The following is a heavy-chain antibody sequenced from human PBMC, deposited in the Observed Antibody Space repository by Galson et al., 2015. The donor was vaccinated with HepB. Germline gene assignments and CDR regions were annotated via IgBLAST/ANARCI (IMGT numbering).Heavy chain of an antibody. CDR2: ISGSGGST. D-gene: IGHD1-26*01. V-gene: IGHV3-23*01. Sequence: SLRLSCAASGFTFSSYAMSWVRQAPGKGLEWVSAISGSGGSTYYADSVKGRFTISRDNSKNTLYLQMNSLRAEDTAVYYCAKDGGEWELRYYFDYWGQGTLVTVSS. J-gene: IGHJ4*02. CDR3: AKDGGEWELRYYFDY. CDR1: GFTFSSYA.